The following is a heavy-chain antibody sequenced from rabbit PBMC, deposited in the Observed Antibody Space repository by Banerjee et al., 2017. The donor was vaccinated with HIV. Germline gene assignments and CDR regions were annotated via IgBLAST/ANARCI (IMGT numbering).Heavy chain of an antibody. D-gene: IGHD2-1*01. CDR1: GFSFSSTYY. V-gene: IGHV1S40*01. CDR2: IYGGNSGNT. Sequence: QSLEESGGGLVKPGASLTLTCTASGFSFSSTYYMWWVRQAPGKGLEWIANIYGGNSGNTYYASWAKGRFTISKTSSTTVTLQMTSLTAADTATYFCARVANYPMVWGQGTLVTVS. J-gene: IGHJ3*01. CDR3: ARVANYPMV.